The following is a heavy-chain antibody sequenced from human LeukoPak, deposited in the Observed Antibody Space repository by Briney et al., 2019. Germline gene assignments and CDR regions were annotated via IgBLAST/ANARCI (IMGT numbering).Heavy chain of an antibody. Sequence: GASVKVSCKASGCTFNNYGISWVRQAPGQGLEWMGWVTSYNGDTNYAQKFQGRVTMSADTATSTAYMELRSLRFDDTAIYYCVKDWNILTGRNCFDPWGQGTLVTVSS. J-gene: IGHJ5*02. CDR2: VTSYNGDT. D-gene: IGHD3-9*01. CDR1: GCTFNNYG. V-gene: IGHV1-18*01. CDR3: VKDWNILTGRNCFDP.